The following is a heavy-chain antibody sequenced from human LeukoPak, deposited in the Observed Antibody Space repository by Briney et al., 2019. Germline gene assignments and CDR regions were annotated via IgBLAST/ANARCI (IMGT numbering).Heavy chain of an antibody. CDR3: ARDLYCSDGNCYWFDP. CDR1: GGSISGSSYY. D-gene: IGHD2-15*01. CDR2: IYYSGST. Sequence: SETLSLTCTVSGGSISGSSYYWGWIRQPPGKGLEWIGSIYYSGSTYYNPSLKSRVTISVDTSKNQFSLKLSSVTAADTAVYFCARDLYCSDGNCYWFDPWGQGTLVTVSS. J-gene: IGHJ5*02. V-gene: IGHV4-39*07.